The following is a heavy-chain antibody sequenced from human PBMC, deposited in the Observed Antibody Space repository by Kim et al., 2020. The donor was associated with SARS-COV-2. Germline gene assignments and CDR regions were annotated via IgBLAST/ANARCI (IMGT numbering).Heavy chain of an antibody. CDR3: VRDRGMIIFGGAIVKGGLDV. Sequence: GGSLRLSCAASGFTYSSYHMNWVRQAPGKGLEWVSYINSVSSIIHYADSVKGRGTISRDNAKNSLYLQMSSLRDEDTAVYYCVRDRGMIIFGGAIVKGGLDVWGLGTTVTVSS. D-gene: IGHD3-16*02. CDR1: GFTYSSYH. J-gene: IGHJ6*02. V-gene: IGHV3-48*02. CDR2: INSVSSII.